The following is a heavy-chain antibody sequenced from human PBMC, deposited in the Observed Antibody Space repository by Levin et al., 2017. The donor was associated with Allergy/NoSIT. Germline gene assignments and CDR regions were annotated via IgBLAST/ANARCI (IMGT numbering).Heavy chain of an antibody. CDR3: AKRQPCRNGVCHSLDV. CDR1: GFTFRNYD. J-gene: IGHJ6*02. CDR2: FSDTGDYT. D-gene: IGHD2-8*01. V-gene: IGHV3-23*01. Sequence: PGGSLRLSCAGSGFTFRNYDMFWVRQAPGKGLEWVSAFSDTGDYTFHADSVKGRFTISRDNSKNTLYLQMNSLRAEDTAVFYCAKRQPCRNGVCHSLDVWGQGTMVTVSS.